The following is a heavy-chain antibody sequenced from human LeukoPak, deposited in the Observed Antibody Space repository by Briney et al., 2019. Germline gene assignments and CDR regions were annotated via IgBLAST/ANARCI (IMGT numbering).Heavy chain of an antibody. CDR2: IKQDGSEK. Sequence: GGSLRLSCAASGFTFSSYWMSWVRQAPGKGLEWVANIKQDGSEKYYVDSVKGRFTISRDNAKNSLYLQMNSLRAEDTAVYYCARDLGVEMATMGHDYWGQGTLVTVSS. D-gene: IGHD5-24*01. CDR1: GFTFSSYW. CDR3: ARDLGVEMATMGHDY. J-gene: IGHJ4*02. V-gene: IGHV3-7*01.